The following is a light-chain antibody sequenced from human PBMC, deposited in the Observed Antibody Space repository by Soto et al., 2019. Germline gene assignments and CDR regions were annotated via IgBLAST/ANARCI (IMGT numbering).Light chain of an antibody. Sequence: IVLTQSPATLSLSPWGRATLSCRASQSVTSYLAWYQQKPGQAPRLLIYDVSNRASGIPARFSGSGSETDFTLTISSLEPEDFAVYYCQQRSNWPSITFGQGTRLEIK. V-gene: IGKV3-11*01. CDR1: QSVTSY. CDR2: DVS. J-gene: IGKJ5*01. CDR3: QQRSNWPSIT.